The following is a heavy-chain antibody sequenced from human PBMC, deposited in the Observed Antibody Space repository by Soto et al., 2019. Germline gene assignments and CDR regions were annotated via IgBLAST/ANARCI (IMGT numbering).Heavy chain of an antibody. J-gene: IGHJ6*02. CDR3: ARDGGPYGMDV. Sequence: SETLSLTCTVSGGSISSYYWSWIRQPPGKGLEWIGYIYYSGSTNYNPSLKSRVTISVDTSKNQFSLKLSSVTAADTAVYYCARDGGPYGMDVWGQGTTVTVSS. V-gene: IGHV4-59*01. D-gene: IGHD3-16*01. CDR1: GGSISSYY. CDR2: IYYSGST.